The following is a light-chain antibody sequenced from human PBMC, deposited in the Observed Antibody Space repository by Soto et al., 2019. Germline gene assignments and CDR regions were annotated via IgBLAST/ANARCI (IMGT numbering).Light chain of an antibody. CDR1: QSVSNNY. CDR3: QQYGSSGT. CDR2: DAY. Sequence: EIVLMQSPGTLSLSPGERATLSCRASQSVSNNYLAWYQQKPGQAPRLLIYDAYNRATGIPDRFSGSGSGTDFTLTISRLQPEDFAVYYCQQYGSSGTLGQGTKVEIK. V-gene: IGKV3-20*01. J-gene: IGKJ1*01.